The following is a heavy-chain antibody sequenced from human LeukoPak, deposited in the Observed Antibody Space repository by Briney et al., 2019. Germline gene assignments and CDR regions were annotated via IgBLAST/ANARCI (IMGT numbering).Heavy chain of an antibody. CDR2: INPSGGST. D-gene: IGHD3-22*01. CDR1: GYTFTSYY. Sequence: ASVKASCKASGYTFTSYYMHWVRQAPGQGLEWMGIINPSGGSTSYAQKFQGRVTMTRDTSTSTVYMELSSLRSEDTAVYYCARDSTYYYDSSGYYYGNWFDPWGQGTLVTVSS. CDR3: ARDSTYYYDSSGYYYGNWFDP. J-gene: IGHJ5*02. V-gene: IGHV1-46*01.